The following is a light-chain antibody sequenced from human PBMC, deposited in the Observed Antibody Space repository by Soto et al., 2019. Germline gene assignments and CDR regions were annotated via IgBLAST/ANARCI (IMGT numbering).Light chain of an antibody. Sequence: QSALTQPASVSGSPGQSITISCTGTSSDVGSYNLVSWYQQHPGKAPKLMIYEGSKRPSGVSNRFSGSKSGNTASLTISGLQAEDAADYYCCSYAGSSPYVFGTGTNVTVL. V-gene: IGLV2-23*01. CDR3: CSYAGSSPYV. CDR1: SSDVGSYNL. J-gene: IGLJ1*01. CDR2: EGS.